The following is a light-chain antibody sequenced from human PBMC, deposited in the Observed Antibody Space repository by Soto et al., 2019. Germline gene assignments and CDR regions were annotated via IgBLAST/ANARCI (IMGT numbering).Light chain of an antibody. J-gene: IGKJ2*01. Sequence: DTVMTQSPLSLPVTPGEPASISCRSSQSLLYSNGFNYLDWYLQKPGQSPQLLIYLGSNRASGVPDRFSGSGSGTDFTLKISRVEAEDVGVYFCMQALQTPHFGQGTKLEIK. CDR1: QSLLYSNGFNY. V-gene: IGKV2-28*01. CDR2: LGS. CDR3: MQALQTPH.